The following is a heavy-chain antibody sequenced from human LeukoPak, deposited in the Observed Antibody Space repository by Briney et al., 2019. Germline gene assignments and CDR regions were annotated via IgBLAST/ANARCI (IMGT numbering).Heavy chain of an antibody. D-gene: IGHD1-26*01. CDR1: GFTFSTYV. CDR2: IGADGRST. V-gene: IGHV3-23*01. CDR3: TRRVGGTPDH. Sequence: PGGSLRLSCAASGFTFSTYVMTWVRQAPGKGLEWVSAIGADGRSTDYADSVKGRFTISRDISKNTLYLQMNSLRAEDTALYHCTRRVGGTPDHWGLGTLVTVSP. J-gene: IGHJ5*02.